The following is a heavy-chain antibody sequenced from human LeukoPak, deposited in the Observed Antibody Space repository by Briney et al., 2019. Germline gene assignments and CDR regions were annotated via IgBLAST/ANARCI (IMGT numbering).Heavy chain of an antibody. J-gene: IGHJ4*02. CDR2: ISWISGSI. V-gene: IGHV3-9*01. CDR3: AKDMKYSSGPFDY. Sequence: GGSLRLSCAASGFTFDDYAMHWVRHAPGKGLEWVSGISWISGSIGYADSVKGRFTISRDNAKNSLYLQMNSLRAEDTALYYCAKDMKYSSGPFDYWGQGTLVTVSS. CDR1: GFTFDDYA. D-gene: IGHD6-19*01.